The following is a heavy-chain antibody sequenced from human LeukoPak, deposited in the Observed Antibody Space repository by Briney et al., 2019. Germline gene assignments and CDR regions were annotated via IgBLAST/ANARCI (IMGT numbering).Heavy chain of an antibody. D-gene: IGHD3-3*01. CDR1: GFTVSSNY. J-gene: IGHJ5*02. CDR2: IYSGGST. CDR3: ARDFGVGNWFDP. V-gene: IGHV3-53*01. Sequence: GGPLRLSCAASGFTVSSNYMSWVRQAPGKGLEWVSVIYSGGSTYYADSVKGRFTISRDNSKNTLYLQMNSLRAEDTAVYYCARDFGVGNWFDPWGQGTLVTVSS.